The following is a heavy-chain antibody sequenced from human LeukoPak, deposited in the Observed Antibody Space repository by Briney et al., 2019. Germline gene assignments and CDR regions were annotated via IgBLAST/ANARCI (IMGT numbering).Heavy chain of an antibody. V-gene: IGHV3-21*01. J-gene: IGHJ4*02. D-gene: IGHD3-10*01. CDR3: AKYGSGSYYTAFDY. Sequence: GGSLRLSCAASGFTFSSYSMNWVRQAPGKGLEWVSSISSSSSYIYYADSVKGRFTISRDNAKNSLYLQMNSLRAEDTAVYYCAKYGSGSYYTAFDYWGQGTLVTVSS. CDR1: GFTFSSYS. CDR2: ISSSSSYI.